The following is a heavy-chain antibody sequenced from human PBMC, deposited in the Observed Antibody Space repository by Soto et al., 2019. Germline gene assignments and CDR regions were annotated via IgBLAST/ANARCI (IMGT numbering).Heavy chain of an antibody. D-gene: IGHD3-3*01. V-gene: IGHV3-30*18. Sequence: HHGGSLSISCAASGFTFSIYGMPWARQAPGKGLEWVAVISYDGSNKYYADSVKGRFTISRDNSKNTLYLQMNSLRAEDTAVYYCAKFNGVTIFVVAESPNMDVWGKGTTVTVSS. CDR2: ISYDGSNK. J-gene: IGHJ6*03. CDR3: AKFNGVTIFVVAESPNMDV. CDR1: GFTFSIYG.